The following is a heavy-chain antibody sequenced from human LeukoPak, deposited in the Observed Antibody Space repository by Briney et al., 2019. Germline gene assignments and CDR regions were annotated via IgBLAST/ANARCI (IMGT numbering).Heavy chain of an antibody. CDR3: ARVTGSGWVGGVYGHYYHMDV. CDR1: GFTFSNYA. CDR2: TSYDGSNQ. D-gene: IGHD6-19*01. J-gene: IGHJ6*03. V-gene: IGHV3-30*04. Sequence: GGSLRLSCAASGFTFSNYAMHWVRQAPGKGLECVAITSYDGSNQYYTDSVKGRFSISRDNSKSTLYLQMNSLRADDTALYYCARVTGSGWVGGVYGHYYHMDVWGKGTTVTVSS.